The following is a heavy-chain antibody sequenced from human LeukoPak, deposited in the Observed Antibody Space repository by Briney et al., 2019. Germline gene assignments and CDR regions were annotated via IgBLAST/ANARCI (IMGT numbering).Heavy chain of an antibody. CDR1: GGSISSSSYY. CDR2: IYYSGST. Sequence: PSETLSLTCTVSGGSISSSSYYWGWIRQPPGKGLEWIGSIYYSGSTYYNPSLKSRVTISVDTSKNQFSLKLSSVTAADTAVYYWASIRGYSGYDYGSSGSPRGGRGPRVTVSS. CDR3: ASIRGYSGYDYGSSGSPR. J-gene: IGHJ4*02. D-gene: IGHD5-12*01. V-gene: IGHV4-39*01.